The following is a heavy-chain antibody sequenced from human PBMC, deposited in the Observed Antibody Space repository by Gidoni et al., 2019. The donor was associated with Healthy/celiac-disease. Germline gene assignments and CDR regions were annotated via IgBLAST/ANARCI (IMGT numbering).Heavy chain of an antibody. J-gene: IGHJ4*02. V-gene: IGHV4-39*01. Sequence: LQLQESGPGLVKPSETLSLTCPVSGGSFSSSSYNWGWIRQPPGKGLGWIGSIYYSGSTYYNPSLKSRVAISVDTSKNQFSLKLSSVTAADTAVYYCAVGYSYGPGYFDYWGQGTLVTVSS. CDR3: AVGYSYGPGYFDY. CDR1: GGSFSSSSYN. CDR2: IYYSGST. D-gene: IGHD5-18*01.